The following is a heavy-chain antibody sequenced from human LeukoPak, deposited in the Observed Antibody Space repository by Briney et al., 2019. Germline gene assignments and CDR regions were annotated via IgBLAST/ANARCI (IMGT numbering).Heavy chain of an antibody. Sequence: GGSLRLSCAASGFTFSTDAMHWVRQAPGKGLEWVAVISYDGSNKYYADSVKGRFTISRDNSKNTLYLQMNSLRAEDTAVYYCARGGYYYDSSGYQWNAFDIWGQGTMVTVSS. J-gene: IGHJ3*02. CDR3: ARGGYYYDSSGYQWNAFDI. CDR1: GFTFSTDA. CDR2: ISYDGSNK. D-gene: IGHD3-22*01. V-gene: IGHV3-30-3*01.